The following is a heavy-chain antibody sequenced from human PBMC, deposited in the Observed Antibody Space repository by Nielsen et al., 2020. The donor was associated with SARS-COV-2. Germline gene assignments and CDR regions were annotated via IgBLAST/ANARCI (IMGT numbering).Heavy chain of an antibody. Sequence: GESLKISCAASGFTFSSYAMSWVRQAPGKGLEWVSVIYSGGSSTYYADSVKGRFTISRDNSKNTLYLQMNSLRAEDTAVYYCAKEDYYGSGSRGLYYGMDVWSQGTTVTVSS. D-gene: IGHD3-10*01. CDR3: AKEDYYGSGSRGLYYGMDV. CDR1: GFTFSSYA. CDR2: IYSGGSST. V-gene: IGHV3-23*03. J-gene: IGHJ6*02.